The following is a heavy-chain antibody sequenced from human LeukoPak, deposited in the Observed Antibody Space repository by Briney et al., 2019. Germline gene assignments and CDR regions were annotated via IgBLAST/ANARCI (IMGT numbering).Heavy chain of an antibody. D-gene: IGHD3-3*01. CDR3: AKTDYDFAGV. V-gene: IGHV3-30*02. CDR1: GFTFSSYG. J-gene: IGHJ3*01. CDR2: IRYDGSNK. Sequence: PGGSLRLSCAASGFTFSSYGMHWVRQAPGKGLEWVAFIRYDGSNKYYADSVKGRFTISRDNSKNTLYLQMNSLRVEDTAVYYCAKTDYDFAGVWGQGTMVTVSS.